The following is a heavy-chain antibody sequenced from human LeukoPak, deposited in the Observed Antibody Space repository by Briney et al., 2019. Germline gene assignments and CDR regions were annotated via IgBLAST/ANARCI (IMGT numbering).Heavy chain of an antibody. Sequence: SETLSLTCTVSGGSISSYYWSWIRQPPGKGLEWIGYIYYSVSTNYNPSLKSRVTISVDTSKNQFSLKLSSVTAADTAVYYCARDSDDDAFDIWGQGTMVTVSS. J-gene: IGHJ3*02. CDR3: ARDSDDDAFDI. CDR2: IYYSVST. CDR1: GGSISSYY. V-gene: IGHV4-59*01. D-gene: IGHD1-26*01.